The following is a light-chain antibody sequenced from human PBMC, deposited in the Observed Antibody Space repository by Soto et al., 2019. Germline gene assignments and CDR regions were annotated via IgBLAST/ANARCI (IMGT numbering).Light chain of an antibody. V-gene: IGLV2-23*01. CDR1: RSDVGSYNL. J-gene: IGLJ2*01. CDR2: EGS. Sequence: QSALTQPASVSGSPGQSITISCTGTRSDVGSYNLVSWYQQHPGKAPKLMIYEGSKRPSGVSNRFAGSKSGNTASLTISGLQAEDDAYYYCCSYAGSSNVVFGGGTKLTVL. CDR3: CSYAGSSNVV.